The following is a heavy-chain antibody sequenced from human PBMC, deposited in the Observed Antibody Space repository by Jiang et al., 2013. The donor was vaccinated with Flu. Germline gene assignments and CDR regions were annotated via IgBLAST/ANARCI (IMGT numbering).Heavy chain of an antibody. J-gene: IGHJ4*02. CDR3: ARADTTSWDFEH. CDR2: ISSNGENI. Sequence: QLVESGGDWVQPGGSLRLSCLVSGFSLSSYSMNWVRQAPGKGLDWLAYISSNGENIYYADSVRGRFTISRDSAKNSVYLQVNSLRAEDTAVYYCARADTTSWDFEHWGQGTLVAVSS. CDR1: GFSLSSYS. D-gene: IGHD6-13*01. V-gene: IGHV3-48*01.